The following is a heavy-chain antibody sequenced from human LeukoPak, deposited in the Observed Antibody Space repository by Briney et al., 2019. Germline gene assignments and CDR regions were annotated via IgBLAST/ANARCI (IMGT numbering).Heavy chain of an antibody. CDR2: IYTSGST. J-gene: IGHJ4*02. CDR1: GGSISSYY. CDR3: SGGWGSAYCGGDCHRHFDY. V-gene: IGHV4-4*07. D-gene: IGHD2-21*02. Sequence: SETLSLTCTVSGGSISSYYWSWIRQPAGKGLEWIGRIYTSGSTNYNPSLKSRVTISVDTSKNQFSLKLRSVTAAATALYYCSGGWGSAYCGGDCHRHFDYWGQGTLVTVSS.